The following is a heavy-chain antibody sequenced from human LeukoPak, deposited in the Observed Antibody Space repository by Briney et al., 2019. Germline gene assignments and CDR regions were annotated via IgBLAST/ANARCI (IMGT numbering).Heavy chain of an antibody. Sequence: PGRSLRLSCAASGFTFDDYAMHWVRQAPGKGLEWVSGISWNSGSIGYADSVKGRFTISRDNAKNSLYLQMNSLRAEDTAVYYCARDPPGYSYGYCDYWGQGTLVTVSS. J-gene: IGHJ4*02. CDR1: GFTFDDYA. CDR2: ISWNSGSI. V-gene: IGHV3-9*01. D-gene: IGHD5-18*01. CDR3: ARDPPGYSYGYCDY.